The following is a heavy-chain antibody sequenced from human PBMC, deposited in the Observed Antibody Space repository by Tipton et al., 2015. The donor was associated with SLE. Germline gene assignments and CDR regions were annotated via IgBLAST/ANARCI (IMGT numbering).Heavy chain of an antibody. J-gene: IGHJ4*02. CDR2: INHSGST. CDR1: GGSLSGRY. CDR3: ARARGVNYFDSSALSPYYFDY. D-gene: IGHD3-22*01. Sequence: TLSLTCAVSGGSLSGRYWSWIRQPPGKGLEWIGEINHSGSTNYSPSLKSRVTISVDTSKNQFSLKLSSVTAADTAVYYCARARGVNYFDSSALSPYYFDYWGQGTLVTVSS. V-gene: IGHV4-34*01.